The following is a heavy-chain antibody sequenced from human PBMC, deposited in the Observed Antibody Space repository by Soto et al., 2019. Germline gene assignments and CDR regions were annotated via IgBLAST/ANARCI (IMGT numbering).Heavy chain of an antibody. V-gene: IGHV4-61*01. J-gene: IGHJ4*01. CDR1: GGSVSSGTYY. CDR3: SRSLGTVYDSLPDY. Sequence: QVQLQESGPGLVKPSETLSLTCTVSGGSVSSGTYYWSWIQQPPGKGLEWIGYIYYPGSTNYNPSPKSRVTISIDTSKNQFSMKLSSVTAADTAVFYCSRSLGTVYDSLPDYWGQGTLVTVSS. CDR2: IYYPGST. D-gene: IGHD3-22*01.